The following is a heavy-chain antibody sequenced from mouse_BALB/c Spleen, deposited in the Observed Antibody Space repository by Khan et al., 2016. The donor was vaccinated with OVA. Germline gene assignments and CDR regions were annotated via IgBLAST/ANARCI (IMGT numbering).Heavy chain of an antibody. D-gene: IGHD2-4*01. CDR3: ARNYEYDEGLAY. CDR2: IWRGGST. J-gene: IGHJ3*01. CDR1: GFSLTSYG. V-gene: IGHV2-2*02. Sequence: QVQLKQSGPGLVQPSQSLSITCTVSGFSLTSYGVHWVRQSPGKGLEWLGVIWRGGSTDYDAAFISRLSISKDNSKCQVFFKMNSLEANDTAIYYCARNYEYDEGLAYWGQGTLVTVSA.